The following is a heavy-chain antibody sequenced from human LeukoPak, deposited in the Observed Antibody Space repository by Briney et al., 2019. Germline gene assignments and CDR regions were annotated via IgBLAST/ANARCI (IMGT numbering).Heavy chain of an antibody. CDR3: AREEGSYGFCYYGMVV. Sequence: GGSLRLSCAASGFTFSSYAMHWVRQAPGKGLEWVAVISYDGSNKYYADSVKGRFTISRDNSKNTLYLQMNSLRAEDTAVYYCAREEGSYGFCYYGMVVWGQGTTVTVSS. CDR1: GFTFSSYA. V-gene: IGHV3-30-3*01. D-gene: IGHD5-18*01. J-gene: IGHJ6*02. CDR2: ISYDGSNK.